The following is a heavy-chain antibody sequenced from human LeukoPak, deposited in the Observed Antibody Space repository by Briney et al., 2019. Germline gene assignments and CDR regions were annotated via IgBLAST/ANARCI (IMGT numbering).Heavy chain of an antibody. V-gene: IGHV3-23*01. D-gene: IGHD5-24*01. CDR2: ISDSGGRT. CDR3: AKDRGY. CDR1: GFTFSNFP. J-gene: IGHJ4*02. Sequence: GGSLRLSCAASGFTFSNFPVTWVRQAPGKGLECVAAISDSGGRTFYADSVKGRFSISRDNSKNTLFLQMNSLRGEDTGIYYCAKDRGYWGQGAQVTVSS.